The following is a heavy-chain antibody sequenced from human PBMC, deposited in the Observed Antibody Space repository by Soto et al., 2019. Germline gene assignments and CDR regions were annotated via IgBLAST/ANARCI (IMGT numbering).Heavy chain of an antibody. CDR3: ARSKGLELLWFDP. J-gene: IGHJ5*02. Sequence: SETLSLTCTVSGGSISSDYWSWIRQPPGQGLEWIGYIYYSGSTNYNPSLKSRVTISVDTSKNQFSLKLSSVTAADTAVYYCARSKGLELLWFDPRAQRTPVTVSS. V-gene: IGHV4-59*12. CDR1: GGSISSDY. CDR2: IYYSGST. D-gene: IGHD1-7*01.